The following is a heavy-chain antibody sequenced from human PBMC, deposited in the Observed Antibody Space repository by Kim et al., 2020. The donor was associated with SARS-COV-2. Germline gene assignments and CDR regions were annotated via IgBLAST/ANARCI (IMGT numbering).Heavy chain of an antibody. J-gene: IGHJ4*02. CDR3: ARDEGAMVTYFDY. CDR2: IWYDGSNK. CDR1: GFTFSSYG. V-gene: IGHV3-33*01. Sequence: GGSLRLSCAASGFTFSSYGMHWVRQAPGKGLEWVAVIWYDGSNKYYADSVKGRFTISRDNSKNTLYLQMNSLRAEDTAVSYCARDEGAMVTYFDYWGQGTLVTVSS. D-gene: IGHD5-18*01.